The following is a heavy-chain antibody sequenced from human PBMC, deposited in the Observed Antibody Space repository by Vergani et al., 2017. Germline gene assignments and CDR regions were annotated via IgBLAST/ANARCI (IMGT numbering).Heavy chain of an antibody. Sequence: QVQLQQWGAGLLKPSETLSLTCAVSGGSFSGYYWSWIRQPPGKGLEWIGEINHSGSTNYNPSLKSRVTISVDTSKNQFSLKLSSVTAADTAVYYCARGVVARLDYWGQGTLVTVSS. CDR1: GGSFSGYY. CDR3: ARGVVARLDY. J-gene: IGHJ4*02. D-gene: IGHD2-2*01. V-gene: IGHV4-34*01. CDR2: INHSGST.